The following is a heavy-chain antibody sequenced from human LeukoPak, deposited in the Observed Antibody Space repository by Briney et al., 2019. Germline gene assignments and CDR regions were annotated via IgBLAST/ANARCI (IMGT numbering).Heavy chain of an antibody. V-gene: IGHV4-31*03. CDR1: GGSISSGGYY. CDR3: ARGESP. Sequence: SESLSLTCTVSGGSISSGGYYWSWIRQHPGKGLEWIGHIYSSGTTYSDPSLKSRLTISVDTSQNQFSLKLSSVTAADTAVYYCARGESPWGQGTLVTVSS. J-gene: IGHJ5*02. CDR2: IYSSGTT.